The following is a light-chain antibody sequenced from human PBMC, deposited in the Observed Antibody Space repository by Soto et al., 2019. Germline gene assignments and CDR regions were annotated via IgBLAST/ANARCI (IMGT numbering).Light chain of an antibody. V-gene: IGKV3-11*01. Sequence: EIVLTQSPATLSLSPGERATLSCRASQSVSSYLAWYQQKPGQAPRLLIYDASNRATGIPARFSGSGSGTDLNLNISSLEPEDFAVYYCQQRSNWPTWTFGQGTKVEI. CDR2: DAS. CDR3: QQRSNWPTWT. J-gene: IGKJ1*01. CDR1: QSVSSY.